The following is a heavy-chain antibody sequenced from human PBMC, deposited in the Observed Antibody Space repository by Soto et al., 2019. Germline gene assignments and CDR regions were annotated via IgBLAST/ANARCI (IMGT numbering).Heavy chain of an antibody. V-gene: IGHV1-18*04. CDR1: GYIFSDYG. CDR3: AKRTSGTTWGESDY. CDR2: ISGYSGNA. D-gene: IGHD4-17*01. J-gene: IGHJ4*02. Sequence: ASVKVSCKTSGYIFSDYGINWVRQAPGQGLEWMGWISGYSGNANLAQKFQGRVTMTTDKSTRTAYMELRRLRSDDTAVYYCAKRTSGTTWGESDYWGQGTLVTVSS.